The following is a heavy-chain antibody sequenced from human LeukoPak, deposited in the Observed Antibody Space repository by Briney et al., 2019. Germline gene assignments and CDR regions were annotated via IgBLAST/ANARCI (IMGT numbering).Heavy chain of an antibody. Sequence: GRSLRLSCAASGFAFSSYVMHWVRQAPGKGLEWVAVISFDGSNKYYADSVKGRFTISRDNSKNTLYLQTNSLRAEDTAVYYCASQNTAMLAFDIWGQGTMVTVSS. CDR1: GFAFSSYV. CDR2: ISFDGSNK. CDR3: ASQNTAMLAFDI. D-gene: IGHD5-18*01. J-gene: IGHJ3*02. V-gene: IGHV3-30*03.